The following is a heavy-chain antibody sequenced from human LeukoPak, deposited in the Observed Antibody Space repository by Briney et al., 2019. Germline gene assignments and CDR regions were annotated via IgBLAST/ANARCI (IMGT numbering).Heavy chain of an antibody. D-gene: IGHD5-18*01. J-gene: IGHJ4*02. CDR3: ARDLGLAGYSYGD. V-gene: IGHV1-2*02. Sequence: ASVKVSCKASGYTFTGYYMHWVRQAPGQGLEWMGWINPNSGGTSYAQKFQGRVTMTRDTSISTAYMELSRLRADDTAMYYCARDLGLAGYSYGDWGQGTLVTVSS. CDR2: INPNSGGT. CDR1: GYTFTGYY.